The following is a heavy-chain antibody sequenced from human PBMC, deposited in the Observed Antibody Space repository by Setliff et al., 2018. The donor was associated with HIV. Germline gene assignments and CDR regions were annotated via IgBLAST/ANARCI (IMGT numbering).Heavy chain of an antibody. CDR3: ARVGLAYSGDMDV. D-gene: IGHD2-21*01. CDR2: VYTSGST. CDR1: GYSISSGYY. V-gene: IGHV4-38-2*01. Sequence: SETLSLTCAVSGYSISSGYYWGWIRQTPGKGLEWIGHVYTSGSTDYNPSLNSRLTISIDTSRNQFSLRLNSVTAADTAVYLCARVGLAYSGDMDVWGKGTTVTVSS. J-gene: IGHJ6*03.